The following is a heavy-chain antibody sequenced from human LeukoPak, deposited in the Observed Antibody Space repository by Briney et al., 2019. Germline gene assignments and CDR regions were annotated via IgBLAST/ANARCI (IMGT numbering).Heavy chain of an antibody. CDR3: TRYYYDSSGYYYLFDY. D-gene: IGHD3-22*01. CDR1: GFTFSGSA. CDR2: IRSKANSYAT. V-gene: IGHV3-73*01. J-gene: IGHJ4*02. Sequence: GGSLRLSCAASGFTFSGSAMHWVRQASGKGLEWVGRIRSKANSYATAYAASVKGRFTISRDDSKNTAYLQMNSLKTEDTAVYYCTRYYYDSSGYYYLFDYWGQGTLDPVSS.